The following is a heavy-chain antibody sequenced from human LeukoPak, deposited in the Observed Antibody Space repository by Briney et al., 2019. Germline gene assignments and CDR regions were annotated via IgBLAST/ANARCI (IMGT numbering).Heavy chain of an antibody. CDR1: GFTVSSNY. V-gene: IGHV3-11*01. D-gene: IGHD1-26*01. CDR2: ISSSGTTI. J-gene: IGHJ4*02. Sequence: GGSLRLSCAASGFTVSSNYMSWVRQAPGKGLEWVSYISSSGTTIYYADSVKGRFTISRDNAKNSLYLQMNSLRAEDTAVYYCARRRDSGSLQHFDYWGQGTLVTVSS. CDR3: ARRRDSGSLQHFDY.